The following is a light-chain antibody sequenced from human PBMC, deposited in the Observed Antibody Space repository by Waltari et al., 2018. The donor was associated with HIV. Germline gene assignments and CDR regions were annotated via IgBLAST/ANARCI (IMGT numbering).Light chain of an antibody. CDR2: EVT. CDR3: SSYGDSLKVL. Sequence: QSALTQPPSASGSLGQSVTISCTGSSNDIGAYDFVSWFQQHPHSAPKLLLYEVTRRPSTVSDRCSGSRSGNTAFLTVAGLQPDDEATYFCSSYGDSLKVLFGGGTNVTIL. V-gene: IGLV2-8*01. J-gene: IGLJ2*01. CDR1: SNDIGAYDF.